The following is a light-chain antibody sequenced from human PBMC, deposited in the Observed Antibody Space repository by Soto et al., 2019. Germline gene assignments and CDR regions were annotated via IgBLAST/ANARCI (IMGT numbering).Light chain of an antibody. CDR2: DAS. CDR3: QQNKDWPGT. Sequence: EILMTQSPATLSVSPGESVTFSCRASQSVRYSLGWYQQKPGQAPWLLIYDASIRAPGIPVRFSGSGSGTQFTLTISSLQSEDFGVYYCQQNKDWPGTFGQGTKVEIK. J-gene: IGKJ1*01. CDR1: QSVRYS. V-gene: IGKV3-15*01.